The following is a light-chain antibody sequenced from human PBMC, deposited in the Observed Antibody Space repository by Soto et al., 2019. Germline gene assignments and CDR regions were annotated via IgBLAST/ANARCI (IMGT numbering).Light chain of an antibody. CDR1: SSDVGGYNY. J-gene: IGLJ2*01. V-gene: IGLV2-14*01. CDR3: SSYTSSSTPV. Sequence: QSVLTQPASVSGSPGQSITLSCTGTSSDVGGYNYVSWYHQHPGKAPKLMIYDVSNRPSGVSNRFSGSKSGNTASLTISGLPAEDEADYYCSSYTSSSTPVFGGGTKLTVL. CDR2: DVS.